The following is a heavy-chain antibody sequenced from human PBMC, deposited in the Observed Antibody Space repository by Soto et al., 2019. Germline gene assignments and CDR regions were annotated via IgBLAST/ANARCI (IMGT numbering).Heavy chain of an antibody. V-gene: IGHV3-48*01. CDR3: DRGNPWYFDL. CDR2: ISSSISTI. D-gene: IGHD1-1*01. CDR1: GFTFSSYS. J-gene: IGHJ2*01. Sequence: PGGSLRLSCAASGFTFSSYSMNWVRQAPGKGLEWVSYISSSISTIYYADSVKGRFTISRDNAKNSLYLQMNSLRAEDTAVYYCDRGNPWYFDLWGRGTLVTVSS.